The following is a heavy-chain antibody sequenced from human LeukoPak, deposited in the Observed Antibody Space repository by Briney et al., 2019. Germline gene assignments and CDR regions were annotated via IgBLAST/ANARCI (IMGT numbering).Heavy chain of an antibody. D-gene: IGHD4-11*01. CDR1: GFSFSSYA. Sequence: GGSLRLSCAAAGFSFSSYAMSWVRQAPGKGLEWVSAVSGSGESTYYADSVKDRFTISRDNSKNTLYLQMNSLGAEDTAVYYCAKNRGNYYYFDYWGQGTLVTVSS. CDR3: AKNRGNYYYFDY. V-gene: IGHV3-23*01. J-gene: IGHJ4*02. CDR2: VSGSGEST.